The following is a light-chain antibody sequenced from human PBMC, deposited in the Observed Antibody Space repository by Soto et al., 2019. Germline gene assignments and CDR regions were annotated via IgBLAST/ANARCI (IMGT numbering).Light chain of an antibody. J-gene: IGLJ2*01. Sequence: QSALTQPASVSGSPGQSITISCTGTSSDVGRYNYVSWYQQQPGKAPKLMIYDVNNRPSGVSNRFSGSKSGNTASLTISGLQAEDEADYYCSSYTSSSTRVVFGGGTKVTVL. CDR1: SSDVGRYNY. CDR3: SSYTSSSTRVV. V-gene: IGLV2-14*01. CDR2: DVN.